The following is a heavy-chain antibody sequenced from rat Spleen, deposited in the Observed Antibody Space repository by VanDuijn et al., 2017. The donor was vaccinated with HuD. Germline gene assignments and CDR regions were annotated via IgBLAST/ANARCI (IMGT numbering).Heavy chain of an antibody. V-gene: IGHV2-77*01. CDR1: GFSLTSYG. J-gene: IGHJ4*01. D-gene: IGHD3-8*01. CDR2: IWGDGST. Sequence: QVQMKETGPGLVQTTQTLSVTCTVSGFSLTSYGVHWVRQAPGKGLEWMGIIWGDGSTNYNSALKSRLSISRDTSKSQVFLTMNSLQTDDTAVYYCISPYVMDAWGQGASVTVSS. CDR3: ISPYVMDA.